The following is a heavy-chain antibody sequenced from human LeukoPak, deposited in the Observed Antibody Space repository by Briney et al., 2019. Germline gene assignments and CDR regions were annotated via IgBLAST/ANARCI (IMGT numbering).Heavy chain of an antibody. V-gene: IGHV1-69*05. D-gene: IGHD1-1*01. Sequence: ASVKVSCKASGGTSSSYAISWVRQAPGQGLEWMGGLIPIFGTPSYAQRFQGRVTITTDESTSTAYMELNSLRSEDTAVYYCARAGSTVVLVPPDHRPFSFDYWGQGTLVTVSS. CDR3: ARAGSTVVLVPPDHRPFSFDY. CDR2: LIPIFGTP. CDR1: GGTSSSYA. J-gene: IGHJ4*02.